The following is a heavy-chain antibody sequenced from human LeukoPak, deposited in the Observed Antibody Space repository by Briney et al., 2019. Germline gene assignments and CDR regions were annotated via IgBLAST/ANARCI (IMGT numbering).Heavy chain of an antibody. Sequence: PSETLSLTCTVSGGSISSGSYYWSWIRQPAGKGLEWIGRIYTSGSTNYNPSLKSRVTISVDTSKNQFSLKLSSVTAADTAVYYCARDYYGSGSYYLSGPNWFDPWGQGTLVTVSS. CDR3: ARDYYGSGSYYLSGPNWFDP. CDR1: GGSISSGSYY. V-gene: IGHV4-61*02. J-gene: IGHJ5*02. CDR2: IYTSGST. D-gene: IGHD3-10*01.